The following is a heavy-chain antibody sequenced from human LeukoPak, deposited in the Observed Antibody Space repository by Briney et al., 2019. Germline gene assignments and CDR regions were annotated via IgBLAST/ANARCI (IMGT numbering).Heavy chain of an antibody. J-gene: IGHJ4*02. CDR2: IYYSGST. CDR3: ARVGYSSSWLIPFDH. CDR1: GGSISSYY. V-gene: IGHV4-59*01. Sequence: PSETLSLTCTVSGGSISSYYWSWIRQPPGKGLEWIGYIYYSGSTNYNPSLKSRVTISVDTSKNQFSLKLSSVTAADTAVYYCARVGYSSSWLIPFDHWGQGTLVTVSS. D-gene: IGHD6-13*01.